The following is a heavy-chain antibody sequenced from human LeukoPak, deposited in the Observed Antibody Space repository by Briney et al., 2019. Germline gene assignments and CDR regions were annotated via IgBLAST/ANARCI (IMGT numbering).Heavy chain of an antibody. CDR2: INPNSGGT. CDR3: ARSLIRYNWFDP. J-gene: IGHJ5*02. CDR1: GYTFTGYY. Sequence: ASVKVSCKASGYTFTGYYMHWVRQAPGQGLEWMGWINPNSGGTNYAQKFQGRVTMTRDTSISTAYMELSSLRSEDTAVYYCARSLIRYNWFDPWGQGTLVTVSS. D-gene: IGHD2-21*01. V-gene: IGHV1-2*02.